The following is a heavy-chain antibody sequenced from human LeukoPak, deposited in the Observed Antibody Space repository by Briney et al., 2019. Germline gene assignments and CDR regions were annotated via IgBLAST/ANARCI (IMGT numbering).Heavy chain of an antibody. D-gene: IGHD3-16*01. CDR1: GGSLSSTSYY. V-gene: IGHV4-39*01. Sequence: PSETLSLTCTVSGGSLSSTSYYWGWIRPSPGKGLEWIGSFYYSGSMYYNPSLKSRVTISLDTSKNQFSLKLTSVTAADTAVYYCARGIRITFGGVLPKWAFDPTRQGTLVTVSS. J-gene: IGHJ5*02. CDR3: ARGIRITFGGVLPKWAFDP. CDR2: FYYSGSM.